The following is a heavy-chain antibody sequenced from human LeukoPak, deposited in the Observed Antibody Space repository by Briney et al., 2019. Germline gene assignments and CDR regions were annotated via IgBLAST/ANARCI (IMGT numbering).Heavy chain of an antibody. CDR3: AKGQGDYSYYLDY. D-gene: IGHD4-17*01. CDR2: ISWNSGSI. Sequence: GGSLRLSCAASGFTFDDYAMHWVRQAPGKGLEWVSGISWNSGSIGYADSVKGRFTISRDNAKNSLYLQMNSLRAEDTALYYCAKGQGDYSYYLDYWGQGTLVTVSS. CDR1: GFTFDDYA. V-gene: IGHV3-9*01. J-gene: IGHJ4*02.